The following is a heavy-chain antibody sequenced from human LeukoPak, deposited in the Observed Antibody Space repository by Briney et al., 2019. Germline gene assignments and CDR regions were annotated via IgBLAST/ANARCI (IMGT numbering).Heavy chain of an antibody. Sequence: GGSLRLSCAASGFTFSDYWMHWVRQVPGKGLVWVSRIKGDGSETNYADSGKGRLTSSRDNAKNTLFLQMNSLRVEDTAVYYCVRGQIGVSVIVHWGQGTLVTVSS. D-gene: IGHD3-22*01. CDR3: VRGQIGVSVIVH. CDR1: GFTFSDYW. CDR2: IKGDGSET. J-gene: IGHJ5*02. V-gene: IGHV3-74*01.